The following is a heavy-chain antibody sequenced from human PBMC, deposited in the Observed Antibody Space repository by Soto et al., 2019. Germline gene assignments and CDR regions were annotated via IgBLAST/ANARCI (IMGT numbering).Heavy chain of an antibody. D-gene: IGHD6-19*01. CDR2: IYYSGST. CDR1: GVSISSGGYY. CDR3: ARGRGYSSGWLPDY. Sequence: SETLSLTCTVSGVSISSGGYYWSWIRQHPGKGLEWIGYIYYSGSTYYNPSLKSRVTISVDTSKNQFSLKLSSVTAADTAVYYCARGRGYSSGWLPDYWGQGTLVTVSS. V-gene: IGHV4-31*03. J-gene: IGHJ4*02.